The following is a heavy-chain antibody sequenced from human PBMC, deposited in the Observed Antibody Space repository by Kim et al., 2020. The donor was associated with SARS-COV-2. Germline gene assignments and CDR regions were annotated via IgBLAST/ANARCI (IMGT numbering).Heavy chain of an antibody. Sequence: NYTPSLKSRVTTSVDTSKNQLSLKLSSVTAADTAVYYCARELNANNWFDPWGQGTLVTVSS. J-gene: IGHJ5*02. CDR3: ARELNANNWFDP. D-gene: IGHD1-1*01. V-gene: IGHV4-59*01.